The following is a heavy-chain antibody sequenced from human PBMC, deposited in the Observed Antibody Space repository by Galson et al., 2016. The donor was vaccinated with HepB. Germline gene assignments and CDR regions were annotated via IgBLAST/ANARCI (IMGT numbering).Heavy chain of an antibody. CDR1: GYIFTRNG. D-gene: IGHD1-1*01. Sequence: SVKVSCKASGYIFTRNGISWVRQAPGQGLEWLGWISTNSGSTNYAQKVQDRITMTTDTSTRTVYMELRSLTSDDTAVYYCARDANWNLDYWDQGTLVTVSS. J-gene: IGHJ4*02. CDR3: ARDANWNLDY. CDR2: ISTNSGST. V-gene: IGHV1-18*01.